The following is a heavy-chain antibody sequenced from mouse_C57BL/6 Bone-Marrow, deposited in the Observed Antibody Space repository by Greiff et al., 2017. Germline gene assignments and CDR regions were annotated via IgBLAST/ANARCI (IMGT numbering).Heavy chain of an antibody. Sequence: VQLQQSGTVLARPGASVKMSCKTSGYTFTSYWMHWVKQRPGQGLEWIGAIYPGNSDTSYNQKFKGKAKLTAVTSASTAYMELSSLTNEDSAVYYCTRGHDGTYYFDYWGQGTTLTVSS. V-gene: IGHV1-5*01. CDR1: GYTFTSYW. D-gene: IGHD2-3*01. CDR3: TRGHDGTYYFDY. CDR2: IYPGNSDT. J-gene: IGHJ2*01.